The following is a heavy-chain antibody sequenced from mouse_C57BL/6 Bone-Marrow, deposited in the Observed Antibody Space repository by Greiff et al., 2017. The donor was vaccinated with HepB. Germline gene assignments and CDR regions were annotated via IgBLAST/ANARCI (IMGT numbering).Heavy chain of an antibody. CDR3: SSMVTTGLGFAY. D-gene: IGHD2-2*01. Sequence: QVQLQQPGPELVKPGASVKLSCKASGYTFTSYWMHWVKQRPGQGLEWIGNINPSNGGTNYNEKFKSKATLTVDKSSSTAYMQLSSLTSEDSAVYYCSSMVTTGLGFAYWGQGTLVTVSA. CDR2: INPSNGGT. J-gene: IGHJ3*01. V-gene: IGHV1-53*01. CDR1: GYTFTSYW.